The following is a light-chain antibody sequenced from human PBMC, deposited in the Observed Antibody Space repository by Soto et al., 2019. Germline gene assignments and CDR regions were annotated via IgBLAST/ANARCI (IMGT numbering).Light chain of an antibody. V-gene: IGKV3-15*01. J-gene: IGKJ4*01. CDR3: QHYNNLPLT. Sequence: EIVMTQSPATLSVSPGERATLSCRASQSVSSNLAWYQQKPGQPPRLLIYGASTRATGIPARFSGSGSGTEFTLTIDSLQSEDFAVYYCQHYNNLPLTFGGGTKVEIK. CDR1: QSVSSN. CDR2: GAS.